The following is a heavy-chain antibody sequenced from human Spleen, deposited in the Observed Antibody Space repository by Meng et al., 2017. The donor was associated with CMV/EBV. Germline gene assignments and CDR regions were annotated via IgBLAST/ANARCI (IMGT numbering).Heavy chain of an antibody. CDR3: ARGDSHVAVRGTWFDP. CDR1: DSMSSGDFF. CDR2: IYSTGRS. J-gene: IGHJ5*02. Sequence: DSMSSGDFFWTWIRQSPGKGLEWIGYIYSTGRSYYNPSLKSRLTLSIDTSKNHFSLRLSSVTAADTALYFCARGDSHVAVRGTWFDPWGQGTLVTVSS. V-gene: IGHV4-30-4*08. D-gene: IGHD2-21*02.